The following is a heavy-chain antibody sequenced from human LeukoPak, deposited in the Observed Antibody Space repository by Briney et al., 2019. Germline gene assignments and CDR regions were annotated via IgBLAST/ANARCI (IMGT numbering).Heavy chain of an antibody. V-gene: IGHV4-30-2*05. CDR1: GGSISSGGYY. CDR2: IYHSGST. Sequence: SETLSPTCTVSGGSISSGGYYWSWIRQPPGKGLEWIGYIYHSGSTYYNPSLKSRVTISVDTSKNQFSLKLSSVTAADTAVYYCASYCSGGSCYSDTFGGVIAYYFDYWGQGTLVTVSS. CDR3: ASYCSGGSCYSDTFGGVIAYYFDY. D-gene: IGHD2-15*01. J-gene: IGHJ4*02.